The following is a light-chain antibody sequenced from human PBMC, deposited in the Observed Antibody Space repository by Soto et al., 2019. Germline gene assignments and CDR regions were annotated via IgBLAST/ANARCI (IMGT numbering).Light chain of an antibody. CDR1: SSDVGGYNY. V-gene: IGLV2-14*03. CDR2: DVI. Sequence: QSVLTQPASVSGSPGQSITISCTGTSSDVGGYNYVSWYQQHPGKAPKLMIYDVINRPSGVSNRFSGSKSGNSASLTISGLQAEDEADHYCSSYTSSSTYVVFGGGTKVTVL. CDR3: SSYTSSSTYVV. J-gene: IGLJ2*01.